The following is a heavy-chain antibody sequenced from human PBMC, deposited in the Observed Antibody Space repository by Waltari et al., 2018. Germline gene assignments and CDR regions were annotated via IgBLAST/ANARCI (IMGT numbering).Heavy chain of an antibody. CDR2: DGSVT. J-gene: IGHJ3*02. Sequence: DGSVTNYVSSVKGRFSFSRNNVEKTLYLHMNSLRVEDTAVYYCARDPGSGACDIWGQGAMVTVSS. V-gene: IGHV3-7*01. CDR3: ARDPGSGACDI. D-gene: IGHD1-26*01.